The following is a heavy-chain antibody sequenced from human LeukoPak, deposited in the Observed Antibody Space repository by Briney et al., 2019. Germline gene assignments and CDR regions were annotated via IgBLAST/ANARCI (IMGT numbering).Heavy chain of an antibody. Sequence: GASVKVPCKASGYTFTSYDINWVRQATGQGPEWMGWMNPNSGNTGYAQKFQGRVTMTTDTSTSTAYMELRSLRSDDTAVYYCARDSVAVAGTYVYWGQGTLVTVSS. V-gene: IGHV1-8*01. CDR2: MNPNSGNT. CDR3: ARDSVAVAGTYVY. CDR1: GYTFTSYD. D-gene: IGHD6-19*01. J-gene: IGHJ4*02.